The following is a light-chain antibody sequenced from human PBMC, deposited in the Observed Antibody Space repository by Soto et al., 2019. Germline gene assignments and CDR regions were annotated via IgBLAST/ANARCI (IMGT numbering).Light chain of an antibody. CDR1: GSDVGYYDS. CDR3: SSYSGSSNFVV. V-gene: IGLV2-8*01. J-gene: IGLJ2*01. Sequence: QSVLTQPPSASGSPGQSVTISCTGTGSDVGYYDSVSWYQQFPGKAPKLMIYEVTKRPSGVPDRFSGSKSGNTASLTVSGLQAEDEADYYCSSYSGSSNFVVFGGGTKVTVL. CDR2: EVT.